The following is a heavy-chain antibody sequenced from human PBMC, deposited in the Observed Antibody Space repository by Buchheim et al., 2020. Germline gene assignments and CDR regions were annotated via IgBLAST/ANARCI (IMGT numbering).Heavy chain of an antibody. J-gene: IGHJ4*02. D-gene: IGHD4-17*01. Sequence: EVQLVESGGGLVQPGGSLRLSCVASGFTFNNIEMNWVRQAPGKGLEWISYISSSGRTIKYGDSVKGRFTISRDNAENSVYLQMNSLTAEDTGIYYCVDGDYYFDNWGQGTL. CDR3: VDGDYYFDN. CDR1: GFTFNNIE. CDR2: ISSSGRTI. V-gene: IGHV3-48*03.